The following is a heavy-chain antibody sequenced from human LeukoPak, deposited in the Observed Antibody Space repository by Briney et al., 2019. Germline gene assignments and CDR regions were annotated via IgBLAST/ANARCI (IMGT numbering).Heavy chain of an antibody. D-gene: IGHD1-1*01. CDR3: AREKGTTGLWLLTTKYGMDV. V-gene: IGHV1-8*01. Sequence: GASVKVSCKASGYTFTSYDINWVRQATGQGLEWMGWMNPNSGNTGYAQKFQGRVTMTRNTSISTAYMELSSLRSEDTAVYYCAREKGTTGLWLLTTKYGMDVWGQGTTVTVSS. J-gene: IGHJ6*02. CDR1: GYTFTSYD. CDR2: MNPNSGNT.